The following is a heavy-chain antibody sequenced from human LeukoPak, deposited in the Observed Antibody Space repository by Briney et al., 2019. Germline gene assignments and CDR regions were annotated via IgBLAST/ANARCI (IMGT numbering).Heavy chain of an antibody. Sequence: PSETLSLTCAVYGGSFSGYYWSWIRQPPGKGLEWIGEINHSGSTNYNPSLKSRVTISVDTSKNQFSLKLSSVTAADTAVYYCARGWFRDPFDYWGQGTLVTVSS. CDR2: INHSGST. D-gene: IGHD3-10*01. J-gene: IGHJ4*02. CDR1: GGSFSGYY. CDR3: ARGWFRDPFDY. V-gene: IGHV4-34*01.